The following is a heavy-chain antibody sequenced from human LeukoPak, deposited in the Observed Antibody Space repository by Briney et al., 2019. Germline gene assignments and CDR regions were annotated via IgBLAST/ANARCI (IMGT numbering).Heavy chain of an antibody. CDR3: ARDMASGSYGAFDI. CDR2: ISAYNGNT. V-gene: IGHV1-18*01. CDR1: GYTFTSYG. Sequence: ASVKVSCKASGYTFTSYGISWVRQAPGQGLEWMGWISAYNGNTNYAQELQGRVTMTTDTSTSTAYMELRSLRSDDTAVYYCARDMASGSYGAFDIWGQGTMVTVSS. D-gene: IGHD1-26*01. J-gene: IGHJ3*02.